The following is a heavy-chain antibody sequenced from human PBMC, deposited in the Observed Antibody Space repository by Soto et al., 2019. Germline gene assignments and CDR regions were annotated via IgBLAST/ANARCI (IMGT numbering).Heavy chain of an antibody. CDR1: GFACGSDA. D-gene: IGHD3-3*01. CDR2: ISGSGGST. Sequence: GALRLSCAGAGFACGSDAMSCVREARVEVRGWVSAISGSGGSTYYADSVKGRFTISRDNSKNTLYLQMNSLRAEDTAVYYCAKVLESAPRAPYSYYGMAVWGQGTTVTVSS. V-gene: IGHV3-23*01. CDR3: AKVLESAPRAPYSYYGMAV. J-gene: IGHJ6*02.